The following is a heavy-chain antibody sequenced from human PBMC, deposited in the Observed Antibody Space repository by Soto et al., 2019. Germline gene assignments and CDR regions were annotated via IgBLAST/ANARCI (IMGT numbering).Heavy chain of an antibody. D-gene: IGHD3-22*01. V-gene: IGHV1-69*06. CDR1: GGTFSSYA. J-gene: IGHJ5*02. CDR2: IIPIFGTA. CDR3: ASHDDSSGYLAAS. Sequence: ASVKVSCKASGGTFSSYAISWVRQAPGQGLEWMGGIIPIFGTANYAQKFQGRVTITADKSTSTAYMELSSLRSEDTAVYYCASHDDSSGYLAASSGQGTLVTVSS.